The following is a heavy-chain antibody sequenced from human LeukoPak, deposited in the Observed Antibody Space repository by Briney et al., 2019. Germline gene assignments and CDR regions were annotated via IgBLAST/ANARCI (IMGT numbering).Heavy chain of an antibody. Sequence: GGSLRLSCAASGFTFSSYAMSWVRQAPGKGLEWVSAISGSGGSTYYADSVKGRFTISRDNSKNTLYLQMNSLRAEDTAVYYCARDFGYDYVWGSYRDGAFDIWGQGTMVTVSS. D-gene: IGHD3-16*02. CDR2: ISGSGGST. CDR3: ARDFGYDYVWGSYRDGAFDI. J-gene: IGHJ3*02. V-gene: IGHV3-23*01. CDR1: GFTFSSYA.